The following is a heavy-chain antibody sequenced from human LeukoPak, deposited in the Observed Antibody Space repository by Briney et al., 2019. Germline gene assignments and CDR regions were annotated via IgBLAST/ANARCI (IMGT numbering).Heavy chain of an antibody. J-gene: IGHJ3*02. Sequence: SGGSLRLSCAASGFTFSSYGMHWVRQAPGKGLEWVAFISFDGSKNYHADSVKGRFTISRDNSKNTLYLQTNSLRAEDTAVYYCTKEGADYSNYGAAFGIWGQGAVVTVSS. D-gene: IGHD4-11*01. CDR2: ISFDGSKN. CDR1: GFTFSSYG. CDR3: TKEGADYSNYGAAFGI. V-gene: IGHV3-30*02.